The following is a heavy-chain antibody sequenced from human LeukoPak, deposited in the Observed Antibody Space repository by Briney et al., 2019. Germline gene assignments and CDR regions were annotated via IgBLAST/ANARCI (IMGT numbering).Heavy chain of an antibody. CDR3: ARDGSYSSSWYFDY. Sequence: GGSLRLSCAASGFTFSSYEMNWVRQAPGKGLEWVSYISSSGSTIYYADSVKGRFTISRDNAKNSLYLQMNSLRAEDTAVYYCARDGSYSSSWYFDYWGQGTLVTVSS. D-gene: IGHD6-13*01. CDR1: GFTFSSYE. V-gene: IGHV3-48*03. J-gene: IGHJ4*02. CDR2: ISSSGSTI.